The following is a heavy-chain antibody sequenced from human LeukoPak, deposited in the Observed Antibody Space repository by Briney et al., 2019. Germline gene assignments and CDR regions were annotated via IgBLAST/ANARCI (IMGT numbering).Heavy chain of an antibody. CDR2: IKQDGSGK. D-gene: IGHD3-22*01. Sequence: PGGSLRLSCAASGFTFSSYWMSWVRQAPGKGLEWVANIKQDGSGKYYVDSVKGRFTISRDNAKNSLYLQVNSLRAEDTAVYYCARDGPEYYDSSGYPWDWGQGTLVTVSS. CDR3: ARDGPEYYDSSGYPWD. CDR1: GFTFSSYW. J-gene: IGHJ4*02. V-gene: IGHV3-7*01.